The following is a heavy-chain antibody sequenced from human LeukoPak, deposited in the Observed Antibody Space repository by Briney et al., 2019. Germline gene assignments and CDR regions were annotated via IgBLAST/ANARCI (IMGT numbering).Heavy chain of an antibody. CDR3: AKDGGGSPHYYYYYGMDV. D-gene: IGHD1-26*01. J-gene: IGHJ6*02. V-gene: IGHV3-9*01. Sequence: PGESLRLSCAASGFTFDDYAMHWVRQAPGKGLEWVSGISWNSGSIGYADSVKGRFTISGDNAKNSLYLQMNSLRAEDTALYYCAKDGGGSPHYYYYYGMDVWGQGTTVTVSS. CDR2: ISWNSGSI. CDR1: GFTFDDYA.